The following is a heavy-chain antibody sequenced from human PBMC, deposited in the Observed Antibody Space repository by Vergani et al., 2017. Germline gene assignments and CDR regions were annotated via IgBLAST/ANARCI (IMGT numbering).Heavy chain of an antibody. Sequence: EVQLVESGGVVVQPGGSLRLSCAASGFTFDDYAMHWVRQAPGKGLEWVSLISWDGGSTYYADSVKGRFTISCDNSKNSLYLQMNSLRAEDTALYYCAKDSSSWYRGGYYYYRDVWGKGTTVTVSS. V-gene: IGHV3-43D*03. CDR2: ISWDGGST. CDR1: GFTFDDYA. CDR3: AKDSSSWYRGGYYYYRDV. D-gene: IGHD6-13*01. J-gene: IGHJ6*03.